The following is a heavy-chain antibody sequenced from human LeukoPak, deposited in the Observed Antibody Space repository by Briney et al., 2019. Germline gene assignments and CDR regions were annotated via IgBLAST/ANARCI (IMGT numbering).Heavy chain of an antibody. CDR1: GFTFSTSD. D-gene: IGHD3-10*01. CDR3: AKGKNTGSYLSHVDY. Sequence: GGSLRLSCAASGFTFSTSDMHWVRQVTGKGLEWVSAIGTGGDTYYPGSVKGRFTISRDNAKNSLYLQMNSLRTEDTALYYCAKGKNTGSYLSHVDYWGQGTLVTVSS. CDR2: IGTGGDT. V-gene: IGHV3-13*01. J-gene: IGHJ4*02.